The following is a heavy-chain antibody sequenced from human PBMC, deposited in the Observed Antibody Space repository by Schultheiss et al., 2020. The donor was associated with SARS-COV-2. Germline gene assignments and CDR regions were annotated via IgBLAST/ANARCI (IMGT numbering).Heavy chain of an antibody. CDR3: ARDGGGSSWYVH. D-gene: IGHD6-13*01. Sequence: GSLRLSCAASGFTFSSYAMSWVRQPPGKGLEWIGDISHSGSTNYSPSLKSRVTISVDTSKNQFSLRLSSVTAADTAVYYCARDGGGSSWYVHWGQGTLVTVSS. V-gene: IGHV4-34*01. CDR2: ISHSGST. CDR1: GFTFSSYA. J-gene: IGHJ5*02.